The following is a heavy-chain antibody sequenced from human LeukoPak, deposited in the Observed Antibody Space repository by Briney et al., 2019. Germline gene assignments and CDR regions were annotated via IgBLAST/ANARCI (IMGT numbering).Heavy chain of an antibody. CDR1: GYTFTSYY. J-gene: IGHJ6*03. CDR2: INPNSGGT. Sequence: ASVKVSCKASGYTFTSYYMHWVRQAPGQGLEWMGWINPNSGGTNYAQKFQGRVTMTRDTSISTAYMELSRLRSDDTAVYYCARWKVATRPMTTDLYYYYYMDVWGKGTTVTVSS. D-gene: IGHD4-17*01. V-gene: IGHV1-2*02. CDR3: ARWKVATRPMTTDLYYYYYMDV.